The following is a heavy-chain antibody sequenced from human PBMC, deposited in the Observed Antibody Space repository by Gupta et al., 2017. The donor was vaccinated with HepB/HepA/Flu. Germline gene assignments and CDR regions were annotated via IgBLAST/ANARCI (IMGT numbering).Heavy chain of an antibody. CDR1: GFAFRSYA. CDR3: AKFSSYSGRTFFQH. V-gene: IGHV3-23*01. J-gene: IGHJ1*01. Sequence: EVQLLESGGGLVQPGGSLRLSCAASGFAFRSYAMSWVRQAPGKGLELVSTIKTSGDTTYYADSGTGRFTISRDNSKNTLYLQMNSLRAEDTAVYYCAKFSSYSGRTFFQHWGQGTLLTVSS. CDR2: IKTSGDTT. D-gene: IGHD1-26*01.